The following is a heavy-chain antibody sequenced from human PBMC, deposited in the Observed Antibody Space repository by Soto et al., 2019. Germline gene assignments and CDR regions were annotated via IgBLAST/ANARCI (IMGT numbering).Heavy chain of an antibody. CDR3: VRVERGTATTVVDAFEI. CDR2: MSHSGGT. CDR1: GGSVSSSSNYY. V-gene: IGHV4-34*01. D-gene: IGHD1-1*01. Sequence: QVQLQQWGAGLLKPSETLSLTCAVYGGSVSSSSNYYWSWIRQPPGKGLEWIGEMSHSGGTHFNPSLKSRVTISVDTSKNQFSLKMSSVTAADTALYYCVRVERGTATTVVDAFEIWGPGTMVTVSS. J-gene: IGHJ3*02.